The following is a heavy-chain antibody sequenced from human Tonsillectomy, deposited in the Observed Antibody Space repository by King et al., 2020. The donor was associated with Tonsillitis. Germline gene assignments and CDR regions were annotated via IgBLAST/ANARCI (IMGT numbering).Heavy chain of an antibody. J-gene: IGHJ2*01. CDR2: IYYIGST. D-gene: IGHD6-19*01. CDR1: GGSVSSGSYY. V-gene: IGHV4-61*01. CDR3: ARTYSSGWYGWYFDL. Sequence: VQLQESGPGLVKPSETLSLTCTVSGGSVSSGSYYWSWIRQPPGKGLEWIGYIYYIGSTNYNPSLKSRVTISVDTSKNQFSLKLSSVTAADTAVYYCARTYSSGWYGWYFDLWGRGTLVTVSS.